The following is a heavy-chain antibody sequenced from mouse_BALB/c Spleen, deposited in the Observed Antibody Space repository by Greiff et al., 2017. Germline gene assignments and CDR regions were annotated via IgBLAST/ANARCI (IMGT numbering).Heavy chain of an antibody. D-gene: IGHD1-2*01. CDR2: IYPGSGST. CDR3: ARSLITTAPDY. CDR1: GYTFTDYV. V-gene: IGHV1-77*01. J-gene: IGHJ2*01. Sequence: QVQLQQSGPELVKPGASVKMSCKASGYTFTDYVISLVKQRTGQGLEWIGEIYPGSGSTYYNEKFKGKATLTADKSSNTAYMQLSSLTSEDSAVYFCARSLITTAPDYWGQGTTLTVSS.